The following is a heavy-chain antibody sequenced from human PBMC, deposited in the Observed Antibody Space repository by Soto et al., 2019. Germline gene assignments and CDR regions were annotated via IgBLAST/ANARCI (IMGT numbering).Heavy chain of an antibody. V-gene: IGHV1-69*13. J-gene: IGHJ6*02. CDR2: IIPTFGRT. D-gene: IGHD3-10*02. CDR1: GDTFSSYA. CDR3: ARDQLSSFAMDV. Sequence: SVQVSCKASGDTFSSYAISWVRQAPGKGLEWMGKIIPTFGRTNYAQKFQGRLTISADDSTSTAYMALTSLESDDTAVYYCARDQLSSFAMDVWGQGTP.